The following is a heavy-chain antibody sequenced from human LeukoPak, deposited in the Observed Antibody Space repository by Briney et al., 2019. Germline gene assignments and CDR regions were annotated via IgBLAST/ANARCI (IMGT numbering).Heavy chain of an antibody. CDR2: INHSGST. CDR1: GGSFSGYY. D-gene: IGHD3-10*01. Sequence: SETLSLTCAVYGGSFSGYYWSWIRQPPGKGLEWIGEINHSGSTNYNPSLKSRVTISVDTSKNQFSLKLSSVTAADTAVYYCARVKKEGYYGSGSYSNYYYYMDVWGKGTTVTISS. CDR3: ARVKKEGYYGSGSYSNYYYYMDV. V-gene: IGHV4-34*01. J-gene: IGHJ6*03.